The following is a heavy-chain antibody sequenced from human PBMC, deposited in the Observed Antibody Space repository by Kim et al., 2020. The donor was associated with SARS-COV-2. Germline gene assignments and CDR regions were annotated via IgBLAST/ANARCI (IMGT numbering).Heavy chain of an antibody. CDR3: ARAPDVYAQFDY. CDR1: GGSISSYY. CDR2: IYDRGST. J-gene: IGHJ4*02. V-gene: IGHV4-59*13. Sequence: SETLSLTCTVSGGSISSYYWSWIRQPLGKGLEWIGYIYDRGSTNYNPSLKSRVTISVDTSKNQFSLKLSSVTAADTAVYYCARAPDVYAQFDYWGQGTLVTVSS. D-gene: IGHD2-8*01.